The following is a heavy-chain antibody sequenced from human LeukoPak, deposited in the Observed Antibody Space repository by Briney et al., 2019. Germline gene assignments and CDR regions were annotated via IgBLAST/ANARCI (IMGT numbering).Heavy chain of an antibody. V-gene: IGHV3-74*01. CDR3: ARVENVVVTVASIDY. Sequence: GGSLRLSCAASGFTFSSYWMHWVRQAPGKGLVWVSRINSDGSSTSYADSVKGRFTISRDNAKNTLYLQMNSLRAEDTAVYYCARVENVVVTVASIDYWGQGTLVTVSS. CDR2: INSDGSST. J-gene: IGHJ4*02. CDR1: GFTFSSYW. D-gene: IGHD2-21*02.